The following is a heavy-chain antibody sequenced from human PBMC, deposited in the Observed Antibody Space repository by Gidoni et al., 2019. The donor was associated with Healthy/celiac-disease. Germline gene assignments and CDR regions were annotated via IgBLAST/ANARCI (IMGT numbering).Heavy chain of an antibody. J-gene: IGHJ4*02. D-gene: IGHD6-13*01. CDR1: GFTFSSYG. CDR2: IWYDGSNK. V-gene: IGHV3-33*01. CDR3: ARDLYSIAAAGSNFDY. Sequence: QVQLVESGGGVVQPGRSLRLSCAASGFTFSSYGMHWVRQAPGKGLEWVAVIWYDGSNKYYADSVKGRFTISRDNSKNTLYLQMNSLRAEDTAVYYCARDLYSIAAAGSNFDYWGQGTLVTVSS.